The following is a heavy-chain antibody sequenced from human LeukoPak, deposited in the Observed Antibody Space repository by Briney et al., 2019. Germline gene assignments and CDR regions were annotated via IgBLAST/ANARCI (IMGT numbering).Heavy chain of an antibody. CDR2: IKRKGDDGTI. V-gene: IGHV3-15*01. CDR1: GFTHSNAW. Sequence: GGSLRLSCADSGFTHSNAWGCCVRQAPGRGLEWVGRIKRKGDDGTIDYAAPVKGRLSISRDDSKNTLYLQMNSLKSEDTAVYYCTAGTGRSDFLFWGQGTLVTVSS. CDR3: TAGTGRSDFLF. D-gene: IGHD3/OR15-3a*01. J-gene: IGHJ4*02.